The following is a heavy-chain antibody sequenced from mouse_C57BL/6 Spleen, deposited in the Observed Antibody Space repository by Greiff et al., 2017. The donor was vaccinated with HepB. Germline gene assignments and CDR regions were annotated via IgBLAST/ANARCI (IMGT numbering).Heavy chain of an antibody. CDR1: GYSFTDYN. V-gene: IGHV1-39*01. D-gene: IGHD2-5*01. J-gene: IGHJ1*03. CDR3: AREGVWSNYVLWYFDV. Sequence: EVQLQQSGPELVKPGASVKISCKASGYSFTDYNMNWVKQSNGKSLEWIGVINPNYGTTSYNQKFKGKATLTVDQSSSTAYMQLNSLTSEDSAVYYCAREGVWSNYVLWYFDVWGTGTTVTVSS. CDR2: INPNYGTT.